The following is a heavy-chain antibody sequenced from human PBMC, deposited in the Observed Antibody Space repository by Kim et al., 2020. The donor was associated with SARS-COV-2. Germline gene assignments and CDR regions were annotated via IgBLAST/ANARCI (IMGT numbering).Heavy chain of an antibody. V-gene: IGHV3-33*01. Sequence: GGSLRLSCTASGFTFSPFAMHWVRQAPGKGLEWVAVIRSDESKRYYAESVKYRFTISRDNSKNTLYLQMNSLRAEDTAIYYCARNFGSSTMIWAVWGLGT. CDR1: GFTFSPFA. J-gene: IGHJ3*01. CDR3: ARNFGSSTMIWAV. CDR2: IRSDESKR. D-gene: IGHD3-10*01.